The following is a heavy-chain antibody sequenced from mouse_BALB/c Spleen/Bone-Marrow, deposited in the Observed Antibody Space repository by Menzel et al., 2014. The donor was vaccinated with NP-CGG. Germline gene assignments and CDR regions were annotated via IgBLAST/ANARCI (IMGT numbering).Heavy chain of an antibody. J-gene: IGHJ4*01. Sequence: SGAELVKPGASVKLSCKASGYTFTNYWMHWVKQRPGQGLEWIGEIDPSDSYSNYNQNFKGKATLTVDESSSTAYMQLTSLTSEDSAVYYCARGVVYYYAMDYWGQGTSVTVSS. CDR1: GYTFTNYW. CDR3: ARGVVYYYAMDY. V-gene: IGHV1-69*02. CDR2: IDPSDSYS.